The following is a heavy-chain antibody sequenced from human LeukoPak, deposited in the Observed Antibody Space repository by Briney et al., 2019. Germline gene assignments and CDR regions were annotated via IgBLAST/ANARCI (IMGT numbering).Heavy chain of an antibody. CDR3: TSTVDYWYFDL. J-gene: IGHJ2*01. D-gene: IGHD6-19*01. V-gene: IGHV3-74*01. Sequence: GGSLRLSCAASGFTFSSHWMHWVRQDPGKGLMWVSRINSDGGSTTYADSVKGRFTISRDNAKNTLFLQMNSLRAEDTAVYYCTSTVDYWYFDLWGRGTLVTVSS. CDR2: INSDGGST. CDR1: GFTFSSHW.